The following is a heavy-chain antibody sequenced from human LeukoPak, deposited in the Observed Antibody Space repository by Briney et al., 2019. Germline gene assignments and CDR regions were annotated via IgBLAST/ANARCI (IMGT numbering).Heavy chain of an antibody. Sequence: GGSLRLSCAASGFTFSSYAMSWVRQAPGKGLEWVSAISGSGGSTYYADSVKGRFTISRDNAKSSLYLQMNSLRAEDTAVYYCVRDRWYLFYWGQGTLVTVSS. CDR2: ISGSGGST. V-gene: IGHV3-23*01. CDR3: VRDRWYLFY. D-gene: IGHD6-13*01. CDR1: GFTFSSYA. J-gene: IGHJ4*02.